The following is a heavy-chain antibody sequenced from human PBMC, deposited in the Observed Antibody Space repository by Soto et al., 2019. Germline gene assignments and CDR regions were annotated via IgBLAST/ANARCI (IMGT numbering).Heavy chain of an antibody. CDR2: ISGSGGST. CDR3: AKDKPPYCSSTSCFLEYSGYSDAFDI. V-gene: IGHV3-23*01. J-gene: IGHJ3*02. Sequence: GGSLRLSCAASGFTFSSYAMSWVRQAPGKGLEWVSAISGSGGSTYYADSVKGRFTISRDNSKNTLYLQMNSLRAEDTAVYYCAKDKPPYCSSTSCFLEYSGYSDAFDIWGQGTMVTVSS. CDR1: GFTFSSYA. D-gene: IGHD2-2*01.